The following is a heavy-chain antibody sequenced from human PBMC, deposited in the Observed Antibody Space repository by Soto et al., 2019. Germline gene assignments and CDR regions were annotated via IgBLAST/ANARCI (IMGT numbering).Heavy chain of an antibody. V-gene: IGHV3-73*01. CDR3: TIVVVVAATHYFDY. J-gene: IGHJ4*02. CDR2: IRSKANSYAT. D-gene: IGHD2-15*01. CDR1: GFTFSGSA. Sequence: GVSLRLSCGASGFTFSGSAMHWVRQASGKGLEWVGRIRSKANSYATAYAASVKGRFTISRDDSKNTAYLQMNSLKTEDTAVYYCTIVVVVAATHYFDYWGRGTLVTVSS.